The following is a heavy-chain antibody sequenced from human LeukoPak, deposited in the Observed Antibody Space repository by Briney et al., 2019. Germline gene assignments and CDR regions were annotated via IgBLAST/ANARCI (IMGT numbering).Heavy chain of an antibody. CDR1: GYTFTSYG. J-gene: IGHJ4*02. V-gene: IGHV1-18*01. D-gene: IGHD6-19*01. CDR2: ISAYNGNT. Sequence: ASVKVSCKASGYTFTSYGISWVRQAPGQGLEWMGWISAYNGNTNYAQKLQGRVTMTTDTSTSTAYMELRSLRSDGTAVYYCARDLEGSGWYGNNDYWGQGTLVTVSS. CDR3: ARDLEGSGWYGNNDY.